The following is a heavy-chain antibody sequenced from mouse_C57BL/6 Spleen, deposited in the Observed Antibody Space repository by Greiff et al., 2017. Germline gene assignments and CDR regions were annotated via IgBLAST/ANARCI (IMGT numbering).Heavy chain of an antibody. Sequence: VQLQQSGAELARPGASVKLSCKASGYTFTSYGISWVKQRTGQGLEWIGEIYPRSGNTYYNEKFKGKATLTADKSSSTAYMELRSLTSEDSAVYFCARYLYGSSWYFDVWGTGTTVTVSS. J-gene: IGHJ1*03. CDR3: ARYLYGSSWYFDV. CDR1: GYTFTSYG. D-gene: IGHD1-1*01. V-gene: IGHV1-81*01. CDR2: IYPRSGNT.